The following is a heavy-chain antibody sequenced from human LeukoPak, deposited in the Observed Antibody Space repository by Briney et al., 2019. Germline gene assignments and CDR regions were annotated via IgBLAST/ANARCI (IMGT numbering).Heavy chain of an antibody. D-gene: IGHD6-13*01. CDR1: GFTFSSYA. CDR2: ISGSGGST. V-gene: IGHV3-23*01. J-gene: IGHJ6*03. Sequence: GGSLRLSCAASGFTFSSYAMSWVRQAPGKGLEWVSAISGSGGSTYYADSAKGRFTISRDNSKNTLYLQMNSLRAEDTAVYYCAKGGAAAGVLYYMDVWGKGTTVTVSS. CDR3: AKGGAAAGVLYYMDV.